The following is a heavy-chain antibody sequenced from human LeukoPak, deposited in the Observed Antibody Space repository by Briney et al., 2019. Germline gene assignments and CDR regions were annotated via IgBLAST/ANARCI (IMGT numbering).Heavy chain of an antibody. V-gene: IGHV4-34*01. Sequence: GSLRLSCAASGFTFSSYAMSWIRQPPGKGLEWIGEINHSGSTNYNPSLKSRVTISVDTSKNQFSLKLSSVTAADTAVYYCARRHDFWSGYLRDYYYYGMDVWGQGTTVTVSS. D-gene: IGHD3-3*01. CDR2: INHSGST. CDR3: ARRHDFWSGYLRDYYYYGMDV. CDR1: GFTFSSYA. J-gene: IGHJ6*02.